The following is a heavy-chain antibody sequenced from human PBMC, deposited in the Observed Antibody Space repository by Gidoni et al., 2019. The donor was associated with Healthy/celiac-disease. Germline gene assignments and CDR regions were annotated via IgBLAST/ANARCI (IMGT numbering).Heavy chain of an antibody. J-gene: IGHJ3*02. D-gene: IGHD6-19*01. CDR3: ARDNGGWYVSGAFDI. V-gene: IGHV3-21*01. CDR2: ISSSSSYI. Sequence: EVQLVESGGGLVKPGGSLRLSCAASGFPFSRYSMNWVRQAPGKGLEWVSSISSSSSYIYYADSVKGRFTISRDNAKNSLYLQMNSLRAEDTAVYYCARDNGGWYVSGAFDIWGQGTMVTVSS. CDR1: GFPFSRYS.